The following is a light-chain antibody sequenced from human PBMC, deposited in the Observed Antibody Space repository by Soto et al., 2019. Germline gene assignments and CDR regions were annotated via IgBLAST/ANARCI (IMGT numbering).Light chain of an antibody. Sequence: DIQMTQSPSFLSASLGDRVTITCLASQSIGKHLNWYQQKPGKAPKFLIYGASTLQSGVPSRFTGSGSGTDFTLTVNSLQAEDFATYYCQQSYTSPTTFGQGTRLEIK. CDR2: GAS. CDR1: QSIGKH. CDR3: QQSYTSPTT. V-gene: IGKV1-39*01. J-gene: IGKJ5*01.